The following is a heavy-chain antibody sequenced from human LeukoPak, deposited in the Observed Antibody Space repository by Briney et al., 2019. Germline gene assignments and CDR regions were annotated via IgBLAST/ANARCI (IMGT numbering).Heavy chain of an antibody. D-gene: IGHD6-19*01. V-gene: IGHV1-8*01. Sequence: SVKVSCKASGYTFTSYDINWVRQATGQGLEWMGWMNPNSGNTGYAQKFQGRVTMTRNTSISTAYMELSSLRSEDTAVYYCARGVYSSGWYPGAYYYGMDVWGQGTTVTVSS. CDR2: MNPNSGNT. CDR3: ARGVYSSGWYPGAYYYGMDV. CDR1: GYTFTSYD. J-gene: IGHJ6*02.